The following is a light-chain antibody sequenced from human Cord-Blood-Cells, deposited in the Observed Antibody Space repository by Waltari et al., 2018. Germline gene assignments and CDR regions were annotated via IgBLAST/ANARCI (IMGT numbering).Light chain of an antibody. J-gene: IGLJ2*01. CDR3: SSYTSSSTVV. Sequence: SALTQPASVSGSPGQSITISCTGTSSDVGGYNFFSWYQQHPGKAPKLMIYEVSNRPSGVSNRFSGSKSGNTASLTISGLQAEDEADYYCSSYTSSSTVVFGGGTKLTVL. CDR2: EVS. V-gene: IGLV2-14*01. CDR1: SSDVGGYNF.